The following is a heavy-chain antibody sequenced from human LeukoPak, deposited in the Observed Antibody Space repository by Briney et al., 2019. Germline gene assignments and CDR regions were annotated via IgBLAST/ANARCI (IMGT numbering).Heavy chain of an antibody. J-gene: IGHJ6*03. D-gene: IGHD3-22*01. CDR1: GGSISRCY. CDR2: IYYSGYT. Sequence: SETLSLTCTVSGGSISRCYWSWIRQPPGKGLKWIGNIYYSGYTTYSPSLRSRVTISVDTSKNQFSLKLSSVTAADTAVYYCATVQTQGGDSSGKYYYYYYMDVWGKGTTVTVSS. CDR3: ATVQTQGGDSSGKYYYYYYMDV. V-gene: IGHV4-59*01.